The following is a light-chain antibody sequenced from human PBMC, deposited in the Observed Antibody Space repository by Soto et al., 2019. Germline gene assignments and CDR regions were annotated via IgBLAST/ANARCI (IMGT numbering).Light chain of an antibody. J-gene: IGKJ1*01. CDR2: AAS. Sequence: AIQMTQSPSSLSASVEDRVTITCRASQGSRNDLGWYQQKRGKPPKLLIYAASSLQSGVPSRFSGSGSGTDFTRIISSLQHEDFATYYCLQDYNYPRPFGQGTKVEIK. CDR1: QGSRND. CDR3: LQDYNYPRP. V-gene: IGKV1-6*01.